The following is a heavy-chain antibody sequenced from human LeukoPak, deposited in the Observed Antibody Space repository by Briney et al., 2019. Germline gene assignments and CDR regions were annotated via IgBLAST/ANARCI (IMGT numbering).Heavy chain of an antibody. CDR2: ISSSCGST. CDR3: AKATNYDFWSGFDY. J-gene: IGHJ4*02. CDR1: GFTFSSYA. Sequence: GGSLRLSCAASGFTFSSYAMTWVRQAPGKGLEWVSAISSSCGSTYYADSVKGRVTISRDNSKNTLYLKMNSLRAEDTAVYYCAKATNYDFWSGFDYWGQGTLVTVSS. D-gene: IGHD3-3*01. V-gene: IGHV3-23*01.